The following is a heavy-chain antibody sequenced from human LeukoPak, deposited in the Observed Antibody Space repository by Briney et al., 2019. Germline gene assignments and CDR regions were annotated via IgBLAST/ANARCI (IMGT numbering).Heavy chain of an antibody. J-gene: IGHJ4*02. V-gene: IGHV3-23*01. D-gene: IGHD4-17*01. Sequence: GGSLRLSCRASGFTFSSYAMSWVRQAPGKGLEWVSGISGSGAGTYYADSVKGRFTISRDGSKNTVYLQMNSLRAEDTAVYYCARVKDYGDYEYYFDYWGQGTLVTVSS. CDR1: GFTFSSYA. CDR3: ARVKDYGDYEYYFDY. CDR2: ISGSGAGT.